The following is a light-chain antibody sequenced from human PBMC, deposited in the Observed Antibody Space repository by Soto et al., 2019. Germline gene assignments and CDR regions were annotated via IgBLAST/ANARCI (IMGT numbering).Light chain of an antibody. CDR3: QQYNKWPLS. V-gene: IGKV3-15*01. CDR1: LSISNN. J-gene: IGKJ4*01. Sequence: VMTQSPATLSVSPGERATLSCRASLSISNNLAWYPQKPGQAPMLLIYSASTRATAITARFSGSASGTELSRTISGLESEDFAVDYGQQYNKWPLSFGGGTKVETK. CDR2: SAS.